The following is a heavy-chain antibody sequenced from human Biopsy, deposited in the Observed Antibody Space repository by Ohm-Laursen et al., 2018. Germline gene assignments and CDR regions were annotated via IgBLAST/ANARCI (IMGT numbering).Heavy chain of an antibody. Sequence: SSLRLSCTASGFTFNNYGMQWVRQAPGKGLEWVAFIFYDGSNTYYADSVKGRFTISRDNSRDTLYLQMSSPRAEDTAVYYCAKDRYNYTPIGGFSMDVWGQGTTVTVSS. CDR1: GFTFNNYG. D-gene: IGHD5-18*01. J-gene: IGHJ6*02. V-gene: IGHV3-30*18. CDR3: AKDRYNYTPIGGFSMDV. CDR2: IFYDGSNT.